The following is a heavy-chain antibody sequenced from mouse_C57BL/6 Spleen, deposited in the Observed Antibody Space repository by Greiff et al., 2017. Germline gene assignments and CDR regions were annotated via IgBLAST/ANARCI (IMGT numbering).Heavy chain of an antibody. CDR2: IWSGGST. CDR3: ARNWVYYGSSSYYAMDY. Sequence: QVQLKESGPGLVQPSQSLSITCTVSGFSLTSYGVHWVRQSPGKGLEWLGVIWSGGSTDYNAAFISRLSISKDNSKSQVFFKMNSLQADDTAIYYCARNWVYYGSSSYYAMDYWGQGTSVTVSS. D-gene: IGHD1-1*01. J-gene: IGHJ4*01. CDR1: GFSLTSYG. V-gene: IGHV2-2*01.